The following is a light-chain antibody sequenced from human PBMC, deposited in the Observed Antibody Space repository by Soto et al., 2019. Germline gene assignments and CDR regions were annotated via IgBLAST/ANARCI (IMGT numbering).Light chain of an antibody. CDR1: SSNIGINT. V-gene: IGLV1-44*01. J-gene: IGLJ2*01. CDR3: AAWDDSLNGVE. Sequence: QPVLTQPPSASGTPGQRVTISCSGSSSNIGINTVNWYQQLPGTAPKLLIYSDNRRPSGVPDRFSGSKSGTSASLAISGLQSEDEADYYCAAWDDSLNGVEFGGGTKLTVL. CDR2: SDN.